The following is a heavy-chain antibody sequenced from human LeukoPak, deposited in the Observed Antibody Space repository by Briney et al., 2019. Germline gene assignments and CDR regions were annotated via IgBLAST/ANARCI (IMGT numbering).Heavy chain of an antibody. D-gene: IGHD4-17*01. J-gene: IGHJ4*02. Sequence: GGSLRLSCAASGFTFDDYGMSWVRQAPGKGLEWVSGINWNGGSTGYADSVKGRFTISRDNAKNSLYLQMNSLRAEDTALYYCATHHRHDYASHTDYWGQGTLVTVSS. V-gene: IGHV3-20*04. CDR1: GFTFDDYG. CDR2: INWNGGST. CDR3: ATHHRHDYASHTDY.